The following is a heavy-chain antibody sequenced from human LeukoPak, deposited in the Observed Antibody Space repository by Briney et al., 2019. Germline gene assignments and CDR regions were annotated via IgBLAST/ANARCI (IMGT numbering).Heavy chain of an antibody. Sequence: ASVKVSCKASGYTFTGYYMHWVRQGPGQGLEWMGWINPNSGGTNYAQKFQGRVTMTRDTSISTAYMELSRLRSDDTAVYYCARDALVDASGDYWGQGTLVTVSS. V-gene: IGHV1-2*02. CDR1: GYTFTGYY. D-gene: IGHD6-6*01. CDR2: INPNSGGT. CDR3: ARDALVDASGDY. J-gene: IGHJ4*02.